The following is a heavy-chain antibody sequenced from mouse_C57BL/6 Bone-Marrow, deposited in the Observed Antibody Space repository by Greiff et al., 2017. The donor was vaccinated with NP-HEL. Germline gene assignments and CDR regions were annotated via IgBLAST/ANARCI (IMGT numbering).Heavy chain of an antibody. Sequence: VQLQQSGAELVRPGASVKLSCTASGFNIKDDYMHWVKQRPEQGLEWIGWIDPENGDTEYASKFQGKATITADTSSNTAYLQLSSLTSEDTAVYYCTTRLRRNYAMDYWGQGTSVTVSS. CDR3: TTRLRRNYAMDY. J-gene: IGHJ4*01. CDR1: GFNIKDDY. D-gene: IGHD2-2*01. V-gene: IGHV14-4*01. CDR2: IDPENGDT.